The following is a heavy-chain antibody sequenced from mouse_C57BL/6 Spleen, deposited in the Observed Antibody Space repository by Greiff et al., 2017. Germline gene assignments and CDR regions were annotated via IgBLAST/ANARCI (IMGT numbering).Heavy chain of an antibody. V-gene: IGHV1-50*01. CDR1: GYTFTSYW. CDR2: IDPSDSYT. CDR3: ATLYSNYPAWFAY. J-gene: IGHJ3*01. Sequence: QVQLQQPGAELVKPGASVKLSCKASGYTFTSYWMQWVKQRPGQGLEWIGEIDPSDSYTNYNQKFKGKATLTVDTSSSTAYMQLCSLTSEDSAVYYCATLYSNYPAWFAYWGQGTLVTVSA. D-gene: IGHD2-5*01.